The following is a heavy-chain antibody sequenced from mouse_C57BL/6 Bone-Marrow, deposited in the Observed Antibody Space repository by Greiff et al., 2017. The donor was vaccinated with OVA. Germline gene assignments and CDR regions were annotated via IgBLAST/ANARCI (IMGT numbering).Heavy chain of an antibody. CDR1: GYTFTSYW. V-gene: IGHV1-5*01. CDR2: IYPGNSDT. J-gene: IGHJ4*01. Sequence: VQLQQSGTVLARPGASVKMSCKTSGYTFTSYWMHWVKQRPGQGLEWIGAIYPGNSDTSSNQKFKGKAKLTAVTSASTAYMELSSLTNEDSAVYYCTMNYYGSSYGDAMDYWGQGTSVTVSS. CDR3: TMNYYGSSYGDAMDY. D-gene: IGHD1-1*01.